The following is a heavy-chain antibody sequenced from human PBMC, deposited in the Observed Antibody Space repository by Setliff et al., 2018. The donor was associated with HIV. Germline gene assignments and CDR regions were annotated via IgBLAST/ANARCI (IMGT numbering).Heavy chain of an antibody. Sequence: KTSETLSLTCAVYGGSLNEYYWNWIRQIPGKGLEWIGEINHSGSTNYNESLKRRLRISVDTSKTQFSLSLNSVTAADTAVYYCARAYRDNVWGSWRQISSWFDSWGQGNLVTVSS. D-gene: IGHD3-16*01. CDR3: ARAYRDNVWGSWRQISSWFDS. CDR1: GGSLNEYY. CDR2: INHSGST. V-gene: IGHV4-34*01. J-gene: IGHJ5*01.